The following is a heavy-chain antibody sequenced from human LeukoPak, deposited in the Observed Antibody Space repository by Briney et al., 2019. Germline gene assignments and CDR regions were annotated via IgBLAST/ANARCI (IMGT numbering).Heavy chain of an antibody. Sequence: GESLKISCKASGYTFTTNWIGWVRQMPGKGLEWMGIIYPGDSGTRYRPSFQGQVTISADKSINTAYLQWSSLKAPDTGIYYCARRGDSGSYPYAMDVWGQGTTVTVSS. CDR2: IYPGDSGT. D-gene: IGHD3-22*01. J-gene: IGHJ6*02. CDR1: GYTFTTNW. V-gene: IGHV5-51*01. CDR3: ARRGDSGSYPYAMDV.